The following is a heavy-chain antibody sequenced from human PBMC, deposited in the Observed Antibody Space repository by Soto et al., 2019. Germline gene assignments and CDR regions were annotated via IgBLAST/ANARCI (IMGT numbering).Heavy chain of an antibody. CDR1: GFTFSDYY. CDR2: ISRDGNAI. CDR3: ARGAEMSTLTKWFDP. Sequence: VQLVESGGGLVKPGGSLRLSCAASGFTFSDYYMSWIRQAPGKGLEWLASISRDGNAIFYADSVNGRSTISRDNAKNSLCLQMDDLRAEDTGMFFCARGAEMSTLTKWFDPWGQGILVTVSS. V-gene: IGHV3-11*01. J-gene: IGHJ5*02. D-gene: IGHD1-1*01.